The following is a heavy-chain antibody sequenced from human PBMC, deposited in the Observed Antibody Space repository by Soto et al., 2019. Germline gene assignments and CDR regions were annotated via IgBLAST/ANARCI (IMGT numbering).Heavy chain of an antibody. CDR3: ARDLGGQQLDYYYYGMDV. D-gene: IGHD6-13*01. V-gene: IGHV1-18*01. J-gene: IGHJ6*02. CDR2: ISAYNGNT. CDR1: GYTFTSYG. Sequence: VSCKASGYTFTSYGISWVRQAPGQGLEWMGWISAYNGNTNYAQKLQGRVTMTTDTSTSTAYMELRSLRSDDTAVYYCARDLGGQQLDYYYYGMDVWGQGTTVTVSS.